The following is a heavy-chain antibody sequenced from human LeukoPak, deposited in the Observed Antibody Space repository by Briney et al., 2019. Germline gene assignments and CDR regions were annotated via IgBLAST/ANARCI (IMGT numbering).Heavy chain of an antibody. Sequence: SETLSLTCAVYGGSFSGYYWSWIRQPPGKGLEWIGEINHSGTTNYNPSLKSRVTMSIDTSKNQVSLKMRSVTAADTAVYYCARTVVTLDWYFDLWGRGTLVSVSS. CDR2: INHSGTT. V-gene: IGHV4-34*01. D-gene: IGHD4-23*01. CDR3: ARTVVTLDWYFDL. CDR1: GGSFSGYY. J-gene: IGHJ2*01.